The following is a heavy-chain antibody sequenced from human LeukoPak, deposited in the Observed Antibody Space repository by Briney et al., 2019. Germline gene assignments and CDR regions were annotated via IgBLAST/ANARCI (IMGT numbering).Heavy chain of an antibody. V-gene: IGHV3-23*01. CDR1: GFTFSGYA. CDR2: ISGNDGGT. J-gene: IGHJ4*02. CDR3: ARSKSDYFDY. Sequence: GGSLRLSCAASGFTFSGYAMGWARQAPGKGLKWVSNISGNDGGTYYADSVKGRFTISRDTSKNTLYLQMNSLRAEDTAVYYCARSKSDYFDYWGQGTLVTVSS.